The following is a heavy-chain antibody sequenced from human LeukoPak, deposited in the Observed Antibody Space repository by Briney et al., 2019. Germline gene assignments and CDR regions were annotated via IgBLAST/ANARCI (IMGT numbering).Heavy chain of an antibody. CDR2: IRYDGSNK. V-gene: IGHV3-30*02. CDR1: GFTFSSYG. J-gene: IGHJ4*02. CDR3: AKEYSSSWHFDY. D-gene: IGHD6-13*01. Sequence: GGSLRLSCAASGFTFSSYGMHWVRQAPGKGLEWVAFIRYDGSNKYYADSVKGRFTISRDNSKNTLYLQMNSLRAEDTAVYYCAKEYSSSWHFDYWGQGTLVTVSS.